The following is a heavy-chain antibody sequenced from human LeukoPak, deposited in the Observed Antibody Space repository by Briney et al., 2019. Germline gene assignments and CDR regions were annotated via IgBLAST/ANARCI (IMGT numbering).Heavy chain of an antibody. J-gene: IGHJ5*02. CDR3: ASGGSCGSTTCYPNWFDP. Sequence: PSETLSLTCTVSGGSISSYYWSWIRQPPGKGLEWIGYIYYSGSTNYNPSLKSRVTISVDTSKNQFSLKLSSVTAADTAVYYCASGGSCGSTTCYPNWFDPWGQGTLVTVSS. CDR1: GGSISSYY. D-gene: IGHD2-2*01. V-gene: IGHV4-59*01. CDR2: IYYSGST.